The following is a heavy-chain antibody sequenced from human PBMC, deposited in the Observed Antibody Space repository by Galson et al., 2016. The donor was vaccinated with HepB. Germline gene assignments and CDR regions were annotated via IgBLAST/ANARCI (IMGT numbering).Heavy chain of an antibody. CDR2: ISWNSGTK. J-gene: IGHJ4*02. CDR3: AKVGDGYNAYYFDY. CDR1: GFTFDDYA. D-gene: IGHD5-24*01. Sequence: SLRLSCAGSGFTFDDYAMHWVRQAPGKGLEWVTGISWNSGTKDYADSVKGRFAISRDNAKSSLCLQMNSLRAEDTALYYCAKVGDGYNAYYFDYWGPGTLVTVSS. V-gene: IGHV3-9*01.